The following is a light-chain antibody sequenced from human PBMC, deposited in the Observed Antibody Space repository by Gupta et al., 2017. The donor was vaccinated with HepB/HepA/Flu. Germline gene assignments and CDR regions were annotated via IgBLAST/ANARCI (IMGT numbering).Light chain of an antibody. CDR2: DAS. V-gene: IGKV1-33*01. CDR1: QDINNY. Sequence: QLTQSPSSLSASVGDRVTITCQASQDINNYLNWYQQKPGKAPKLLIYDASNLETGVPSRFSGSGSGTDFTFTISSLQPEDIATYYCQQYEKFPLTFGGGTKVEI. J-gene: IGKJ4*02. CDR3: QQYEKFPLT.